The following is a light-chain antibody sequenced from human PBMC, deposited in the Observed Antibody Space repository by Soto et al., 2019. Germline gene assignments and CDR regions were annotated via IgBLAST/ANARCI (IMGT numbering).Light chain of an antibody. CDR3: QQYGSSPWT. Sequence: ELVMTQSPATLSVSPGERATLSCRASESVSSNLAWYQQRPGQAPRLVIYGASTRATGIPARFSGSGSGTDFTLTISRLEPEDFAVYYCQQYGSSPWTFGQGTKVDIK. CDR1: ESVSSN. V-gene: IGKV3-15*01. CDR2: GAS. J-gene: IGKJ1*01.